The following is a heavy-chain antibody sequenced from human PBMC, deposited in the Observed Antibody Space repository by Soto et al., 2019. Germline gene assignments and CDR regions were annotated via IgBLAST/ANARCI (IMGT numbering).Heavy chain of an antibody. D-gene: IGHD3-22*01. Sequence: SETLSLTWTVSGGSISSYYWSWIRQPPGKGLEWIGYIYYSGSTNYNPSLKSRVTISVDTSKNQFSLKLSSLTAADTAVYYCARGPSPLRKYSESSGYYPSFDYWGQGTLVTAS. CDR1: GGSISSYY. CDR3: ARGPSPLRKYSESSGYYPSFDY. CDR2: IYYSGST. J-gene: IGHJ4*02. V-gene: IGHV4-59*01.